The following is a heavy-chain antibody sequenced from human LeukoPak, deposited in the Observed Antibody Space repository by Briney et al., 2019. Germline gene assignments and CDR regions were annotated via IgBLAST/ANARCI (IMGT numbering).Heavy chain of an antibody. CDR1: GYTFTSHD. D-gene: IGHD7-27*01. J-gene: IGHJ4*02. CDR3: VRTPPNWGFDY. V-gene: IGHV1-8*01. CDR2: MSPNSGGT. Sequence: ASVKVSCKASGYTFTSHDINWVRQATGQGLEWMGWMSPNSGGTGYAQKFQGRVTMTSDSSISTAYMELSSLRSEDTAIYYCVRTPPNWGFDYWGQGTLVTVS.